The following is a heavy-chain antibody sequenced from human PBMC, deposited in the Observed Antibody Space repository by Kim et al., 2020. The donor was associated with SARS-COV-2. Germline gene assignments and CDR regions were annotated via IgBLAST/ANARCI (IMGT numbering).Heavy chain of an antibody. CDR3: AKSLRERMIFGVAIFRIDS. J-gene: IGHJ4*02. Sequence: GGSLRLSCAASGFIFSSYAMSWVRQAPGKGLEWVSGISGSGSRTDYADFVKGRFTISRDNSKNTVSLQMNSLRADDTAIYYCAKSLRERMIFGVAIFRIDSWGQGTLVTVSS. D-gene: IGHD3-3*01. V-gene: IGHV3-23*01. CDR2: ISGSGSRT. CDR1: GFIFSSYA.